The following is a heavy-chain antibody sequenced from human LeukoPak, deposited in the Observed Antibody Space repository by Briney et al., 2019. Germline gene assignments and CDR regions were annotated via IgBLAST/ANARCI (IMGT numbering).Heavy chain of an antibody. CDR1: GFTFSSYA. V-gene: IGHV3-23*01. Sequence: SGGPLSPSCAAPGFTFSSYAMSWVRQPPGKGREWVSAISGSGGSTYYADSVKGRFTISRDNSKNTVYLQLNNLRDEDTAVYYCAKDSERYGVLEYWGQGTLVSVS. J-gene: IGHJ4*02. D-gene: IGHD4-17*01. CDR3: AKDSERYGVLEY. CDR2: ISGSGGST.